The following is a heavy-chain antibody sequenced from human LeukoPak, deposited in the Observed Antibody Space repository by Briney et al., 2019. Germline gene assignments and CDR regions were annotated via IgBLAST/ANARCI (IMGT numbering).Heavy chain of an antibody. J-gene: IGHJ4*02. Sequence: GVSLRLPCTASGFTFSNYPMSWLRQAPGKGLEWVSTISGSDGSKYYGHSVKPRFTISRDNSKNTLYLQMNSLRVEDTAIYYCAKGRGYCTGGNCYSDYWGQGTLVTVSS. CDR1: GFTFSNYP. V-gene: IGHV3-23*01. CDR2: ISGSDGSK. CDR3: AKGRGYCTGGNCYSDY. D-gene: IGHD2-8*02.